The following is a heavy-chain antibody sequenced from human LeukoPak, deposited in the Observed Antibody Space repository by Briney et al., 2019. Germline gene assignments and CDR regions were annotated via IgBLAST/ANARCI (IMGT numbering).Heavy chain of an antibody. CDR1: GFTFSTAW. CDR3: TTEDF. Sequence: GGSLRLSCAGSGFTFSTAWMIWVRQAPGKGLEWVGRVKTKAEGGTTDYSAPVKGRFNITRDDSKNTVHLQMTSLKTEDTAVYYCTTEDFWGQGTLVTVSS. J-gene: IGHJ3*01. V-gene: IGHV3-15*01. D-gene: IGHD3/OR15-3a*01. CDR2: VKTKAEGGTT.